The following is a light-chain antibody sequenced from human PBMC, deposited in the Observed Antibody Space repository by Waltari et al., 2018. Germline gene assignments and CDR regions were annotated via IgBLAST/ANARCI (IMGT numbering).Light chain of an antibody. CDR2: DVI. CDR1: SSDVGGYNY. J-gene: IGLJ1*01. Sequence: QSALTQPASVSGSPGQSITISCTGTSSDVGGYNYVSWYQQHPGKAPKLMIDDVINRPSGVSNRFAGSKSGNTACLTISGLQAVDEADDYCSSYTSSSTLYVFGTGTKVTGL. V-gene: IGLV2-14*03. CDR3: SSYTSSSTLYV.